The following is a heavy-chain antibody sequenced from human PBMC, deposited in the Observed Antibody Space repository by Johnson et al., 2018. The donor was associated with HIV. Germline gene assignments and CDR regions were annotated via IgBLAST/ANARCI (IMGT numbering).Heavy chain of an antibody. CDR3: ARGGYNWNDFLNDAFDM. Sequence: VQLVESGGGLVKPGGSLRLSCAASGFSISDYYMSWIRQAPGKGLEWISYIGRSGTTIYYADSVKGRFTISRDNTKNSLYLQMNSLRAEDTAVYYCARGGYNWNDFLNDAFDMWGQGTMVTVSS. V-gene: IGHV3-11*04. D-gene: IGHD1-1*01. J-gene: IGHJ3*02. CDR2: IGRSGTTI. CDR1: GFSISDYY.